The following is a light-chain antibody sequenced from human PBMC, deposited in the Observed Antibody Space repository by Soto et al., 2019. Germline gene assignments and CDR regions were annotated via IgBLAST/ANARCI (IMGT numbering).Light chain of an antibody. V-gene: IGKV1-5*03. Sequence: DIQMTQSPSTLSAYVGDRVTITCRASQSIGRWLAWYQQKPGKAPKLLIYEASSLESGVSSRFRGSGSGTEFTLTITSLQPDDFATYYCQQYESYRTFGPGTKVDNK. CDR2: EAS. J-gene: IGKJ1*01. CDR1: QSIGRW. CDR3: QQYESYRT.